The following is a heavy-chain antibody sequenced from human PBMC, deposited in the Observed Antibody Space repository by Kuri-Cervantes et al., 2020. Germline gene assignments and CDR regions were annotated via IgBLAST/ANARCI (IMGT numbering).Heavy chain of an antibody. CDR2: IKSDGSSR. D-gene: IGHD4-11*01. V-gene: IGHV3-74*01. Sequence: GGSLRLSCAASGFTFRSYWMHWVRQAPGKGLVWVSRIKSDGSSRDYADSVKGRFTISRDNAKNSLYLQMHSLRAEDTALYYCARGGYSDYVERGYMDVWGKGTTVTVSS. J-gene: IGHJ6*03. CDR3: ARGGYSDYVERGYMDV. CDR1: GFTFRSYW.